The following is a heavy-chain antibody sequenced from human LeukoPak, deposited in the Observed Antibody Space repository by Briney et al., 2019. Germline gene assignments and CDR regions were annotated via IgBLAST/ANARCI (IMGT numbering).Heavy chain of an antibody. D-gene: IGHD3-10*01. Sequence: SGGSLRLSCAASGLTFSTSAMSWVRQAPGKGLEGVSAISGSGGSTYYADSVKGRFTISRDNSKSTLHLQMNSLRVDDTAVYYCAKLLRGTVVPFYDYWGQGTLVTVSS. CDR1: GLTFSTSA. J-gene: IGHJ4*02. V-gene: IGHV3-23*01. CDR2: ISGSGGST. CDR3: AKLLRGTVVPFYDY.